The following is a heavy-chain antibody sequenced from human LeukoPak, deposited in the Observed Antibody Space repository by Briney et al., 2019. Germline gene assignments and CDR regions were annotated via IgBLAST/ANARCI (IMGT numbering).Heavy chain of an antibody. D-gene: IGHD3-22*01. Sequence: PGGSLRLSCAASGFTFSTYGMHWVRQAPGKGLEWVAVISCDGSNKYYADSVKGRFTISRDNSKNTLYLQMNSLRAEDTAVYYCAKDRQRGVKYDSSGASAFDIWGQGTMVTVSS. J-gene: IGHJ3*02. V-gene: IGHV3-30*18. CDR2: ISCDGSNK. CDR1: GFTFSTYG. CDR3: AKDRQRGVKYDSSGASAFDI.